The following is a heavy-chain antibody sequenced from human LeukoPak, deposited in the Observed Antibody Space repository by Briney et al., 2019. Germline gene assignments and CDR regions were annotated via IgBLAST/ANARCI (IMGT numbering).Heavy chain of an antibody. D-gene: IGHD5-12*01. CDR1: SGSISGYF. V-gene: IGHV4-59*01. J-gene: IGHJ5*02. Sequence: SETLSLTCTVSSGSISGYFWSWIRQPPGKGLEWIGFVHDSGRTDYNPSLKSRLTISLDTSKNQFSLKLTSVTAADTAVYYCAREPAAGYGGWFDPWGQGTLVTVSS. CDR2: VHDSGRT. CDR3: AREPAAGYGGWFDP.